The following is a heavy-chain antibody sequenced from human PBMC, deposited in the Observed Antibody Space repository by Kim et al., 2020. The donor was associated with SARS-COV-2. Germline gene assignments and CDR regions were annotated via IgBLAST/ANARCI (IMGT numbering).Heavy chain of an antibody. CDR1: GFTFSSYS. CDR2: ISSSSSYI. Sequence: GGSLRPSCAASGFTFSSYSMNWVRQAPGKGLEWVSSISSSSSYIYYADSVKGRFTISRDNAKNSLYLQMNSLRAEDTAVYYCARDSQPPGIVLVVYAMGANHYEGIVVWGQGTTVTLSS. J-gene: IGHJ6*02. V-gene: IGHV3-21*01. CDR3: ARDSQPPGIVLVVYAMGANHYEGIVV. D-gene: IGHD2-8*02.